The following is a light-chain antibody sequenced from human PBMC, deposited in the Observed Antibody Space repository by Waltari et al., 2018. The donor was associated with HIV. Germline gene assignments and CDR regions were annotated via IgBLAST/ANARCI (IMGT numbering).Light chain of an antibody. Sequence: DIVMTQSPDSLAVSLGETATIHGKSTQSVLFSPNNKNYLAWYQHKPGRPPKLHIQWASSRESGVPDRFSGSGSGTDFTLTISSLQAEDVAVYYCQQYYSTPWMFGQGTKVEIK. CDR1: QSVLFSPNNKNY. V-gene: IGKV4-1*01. CDR2: WAS. CDR3: QQYYSTPWM. J-gene: IGKJ1*01.